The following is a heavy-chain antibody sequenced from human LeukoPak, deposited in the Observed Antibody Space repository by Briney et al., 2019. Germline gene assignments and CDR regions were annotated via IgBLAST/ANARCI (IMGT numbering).Heavy chain of an antibody. J-gene: IGHJ5*02. CDR1: GGSISSSSYY. V-gene: IGHV4-39*01. CDR3: ARHVEASMVRGVSLWFDP. D-gene: IGHD3-10*01. CDR2: IYYSGST. Sequence: PSETLSLTCTVSGGSISSSSYYWGWIRQPPGKGLEWTGSIYYSGSTYYNPSLKSRVTISVDTSKNQFSLKLSSVTAADTAVYYCARHVEASMVRGVSLWFDPWGQGTLVTVSS.